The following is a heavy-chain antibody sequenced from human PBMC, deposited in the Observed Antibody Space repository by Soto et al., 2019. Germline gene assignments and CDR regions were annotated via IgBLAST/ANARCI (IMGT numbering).Heavy chain of an antibody. J-gene: IGHJ3*02. V-gene: IGHV4-59*08. CDR3: ASQERVGSSAYIGAFER. CDR2: SYYGGTT. Sequence: SETLSLTCTVSGDSISKYYWSWFRQPPGKGLEWIGYSYYGGTTNYNPSLKSRVTISVDTSKNQFSLKLSSVTAPDTAVSYCASQERVGSSAYIGAFERWGKGKMSTV. D-gene: IGHD6-13*01. CDR1: GDSISKYY.